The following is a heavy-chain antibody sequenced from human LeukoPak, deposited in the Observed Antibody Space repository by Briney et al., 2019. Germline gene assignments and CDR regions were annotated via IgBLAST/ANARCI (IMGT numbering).Heavy chain of an antibody. CDR3: ARVPGRQQLAPDY. CDR2: IYYSGGS. V-gene: IGHV4-30-4*08. Sequence: PSETLSLTCTVSGGSISSGDYYWSWIRQPPGKGLEWIGYIYYSGGSYYNPSLKSRVTISVDTSKNQFSLKLSSVTAADTAVYYCARVPGRQQLAPDYWGQGTLVTVSS. J-gene: IGHJ4*02. D-gene: IGHD6-13*01. CDR1: GGSISSGDYY.